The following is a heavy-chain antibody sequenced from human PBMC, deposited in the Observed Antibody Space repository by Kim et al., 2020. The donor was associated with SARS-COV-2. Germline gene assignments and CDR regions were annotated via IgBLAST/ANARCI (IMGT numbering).Heavy chain of an antibody. D-gene: IGHD3-3*01. V-gene: IGHV3-48*03. J-gene: IGHJ3*02. CDR2: ISSSGSTI. CDR1: GFTFSSYE. CDR3: ARARGDFWSGYYSAFDI. Sequence: GGSLRLSCAASGFTFSSYEMNWVRQAPGKGLEWVSYISSSGSTIYYADSVKGRFTISRDNAKNSLYLQMNSLRAEDTAVYYCARARGDFWSGYYSAFDICGQGTIVTVSS.